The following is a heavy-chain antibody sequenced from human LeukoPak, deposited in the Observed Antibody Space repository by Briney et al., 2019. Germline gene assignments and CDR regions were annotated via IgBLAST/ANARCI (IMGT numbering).Heavy chain of an antibody. Sequence: PGRSLRLSCAASGLSFSNYDMHWVRQAPGKGLEWVAVIWYDGSNKYYADSVKGRFTISRDNSKNTLYLQMNSLRVEDTAVYYCARGDPTVTTKQNFDYWGQGTLVTVSS. CDR1: GLSFSNYD. V-gene: IGHV3-33*01. J-gene: IGHJ4*02. CDR3: ARGDPTVTTKQNFDY. D-gene: IGHD4-17*01. CDR2: IWYDGSNK.